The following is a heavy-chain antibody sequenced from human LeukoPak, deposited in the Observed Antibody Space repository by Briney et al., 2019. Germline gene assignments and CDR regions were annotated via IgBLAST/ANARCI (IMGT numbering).Heavy chain of an antibody. J-gene: IGHJ4*02. CDR2: ISFDGSNK. Sequence: GGSLRLSCAASGFTFSTYAIHWVRQAPGKRLEWVAVISFDGSNKYYADSVKGRFTISRDNSKNTLYLQMNSLRAEDTAVYYCAKDGVGAWDYWGQGTLVTVSS. CDR1: GFTFSTYA. V-gene: IGHV3-30*18. CDR3: AKDGVGAWDY. D-gene: IGHD1-26*01.